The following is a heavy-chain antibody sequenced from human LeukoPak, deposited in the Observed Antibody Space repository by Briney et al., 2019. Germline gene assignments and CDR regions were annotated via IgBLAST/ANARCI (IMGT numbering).Heavy chain of an antibody. CDR1: GGTFSSYA. CDR3: ARDGGDGYNLGDY. D-gene: IGHD5-24*01. CDR2: IIPIFGTA. V-gene: IGHV1-69*05. Sequence: GASVKVSCKASGGTFSSYAISWVRQAPGQGLEWMGGIIPIFGTANYAQKFQGRVTMTRDMSTSTVYMELSSLRSEDTAVYYCARDGGDGYNLGDYWGQGTLVTVSS. J-gene: IGHJ4*02.